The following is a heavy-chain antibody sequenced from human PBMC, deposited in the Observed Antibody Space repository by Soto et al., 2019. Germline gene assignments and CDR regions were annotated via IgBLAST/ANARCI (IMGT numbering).Heavy chain of an antibody. D-gene: IGHD6-13*01. J-gene: IGHJ4*02. V-gene: IGHV3-48*02. CDR3: AGDPSFSSSLKYYFDY. CDR2: ISSSSSTI. CDR1: GFTFSSYS. Sequence: EVQLVESGGGLVQPGGSLRLSCAASGFTFSSYSMNWVRQAPGKGLEWVSFISSSSSTIYYADSVKGRFTISRDNAKNSLYLQMNSLRDEDTAVYYCAGDPSFSSSLKYYFDYWGQGTLVTVS.